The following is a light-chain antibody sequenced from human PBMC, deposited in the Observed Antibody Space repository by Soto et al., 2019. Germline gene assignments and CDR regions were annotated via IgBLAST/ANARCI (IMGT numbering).Light chain of an antibody. CDR2: DAS. Sequence: DIQMTQSPSSLSASVGDRVTITCQASQDISNYLNWYQHKPGKSPKLLIYDASNLEEGVPSRFSGGGSGTDFTFTISSLQPEDIATYYCQQYDDPPFTFGPVTKVDIK. V-gene: IGKV1-33*01. CDR1: QDISNY. J-gene: IGKJ3*01. CDR3: QQYDDPPFT.